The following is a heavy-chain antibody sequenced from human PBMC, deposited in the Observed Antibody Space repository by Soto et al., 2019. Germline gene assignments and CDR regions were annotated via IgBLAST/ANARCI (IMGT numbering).Heavy chain of an antibody. CDR2: TGGGIGP. D-gene: IGHD1-26*01. Sequence: EVQLLESGGGVVRPGESLKLACAASGFPFTNYAMSWVRQAPGKGLEWVSTTGGGIGPYYADSVKGRFTISRDKPRSTLYLEMNSLRAEDTAIYYCAKMPDGVNSNSPYCWGPGTLLTVPS. J-gene: IGHJ4*02. V-gene: IGHV3-23*01. CDR1: GFPFTNYA. CDR3: AKMPDGVNSNSPYC.